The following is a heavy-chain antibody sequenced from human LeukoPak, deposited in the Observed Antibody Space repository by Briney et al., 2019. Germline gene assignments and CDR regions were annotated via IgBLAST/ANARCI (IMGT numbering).Heavy chain of an antibody. J-gene: IGHJ4*02. V-gene: IGHV3-30*02. Sequence: GGSLRLSCAASGFTFSSYGMHWVRQAPGKGLEWVAFIRYDGSNKYYADSVKGRFTISRDNSKNTLYLQMNSLRAEDTAVYYCAKLPLTYIAVAAPDYWGQGTLVTVSS. CDR2: IRYDGSNK. D-gene: IGHD6-19*01. CDR3: AKLPLTYIAVAAPDY. CDR1: GFTFSSYG.